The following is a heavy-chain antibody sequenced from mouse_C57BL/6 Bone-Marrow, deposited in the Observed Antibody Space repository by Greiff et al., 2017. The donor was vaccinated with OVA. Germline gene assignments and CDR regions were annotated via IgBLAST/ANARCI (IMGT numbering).Heavy chain of an antibody. CDR2: IDPETGGT. J-gene: IGHJ2*01. CDR1: GYTFTDYE. CDR3: TREDYYGSSYLDY. D-gene: IGHD1-1*01. V-gene: IGHV1-15*01. Sequence: QVQLQQSGAELVRPGASVTLSCKASGYTFTDYEMHWVKQTPVHGLEWIGAIDPETGGTAYNQKFEGKAILTADKSSSTAYMELRSLTSEDSAVYYCTREDYYGSSYLDYWGQGTTLTVSS.